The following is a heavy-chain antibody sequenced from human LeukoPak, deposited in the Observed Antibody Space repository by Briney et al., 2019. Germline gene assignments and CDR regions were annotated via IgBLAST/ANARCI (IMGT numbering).Heavy chain of an antibody. CDR2: IYYSGTT. Sequence: SETLYLTCTVSGGSISSYHWSWIRQPPGKGLEWIGYIYYSGTTNYNPSLKSRVTISVDTSKNLFSLKLSSVTAADTAVYYCARGVYIAAAQYGYWGQGTLVTVSS. V-gene: IGHV4-59*01. J-gene: IGHJ4*02. CDR3: ARGVYIAAAQYGY. CDR1: GGSISSYH. D-gene: IGHD6-13*01.